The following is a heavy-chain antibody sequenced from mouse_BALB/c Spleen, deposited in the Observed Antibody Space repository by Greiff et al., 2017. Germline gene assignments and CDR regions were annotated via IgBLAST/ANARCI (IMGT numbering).Heavy chain of an antibody. J-gene: IGHJ1*01. V-gene: IGHV1-7*01. CDR2: INPSTGYT. D-gene: IGHD2-2*01. Sequence: VQLQQSGAELAKPGASVKMSCKASGYTFTSYWMHWVKQRPGQGLEWIGYINPSTGYTEYNQKFKDKATLTADKSSSTAYMQLSSLTSEDSAVYYCARGDYGYDWYFDVWGAGTTVTVSS. CDR3: ARGDYGYDWYFDV. CDR1: GYTFTSYW.